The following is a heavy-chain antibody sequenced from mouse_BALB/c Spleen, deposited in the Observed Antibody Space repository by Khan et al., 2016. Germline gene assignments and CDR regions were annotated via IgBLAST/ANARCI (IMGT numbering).Heavy chain of an antibody. J-gene: IGHJ4*01. V-gene: IGHV3-2*02. CDR3: ARRDYGSYYAMDY. Sequence: EVQLQESGPGLVKPSQSLSLTCTVTGYSITSDYAWNWIRQFPGNKLEWMGYISYSGSTSYNPSFKSRISITRDTSKNQFFLQLNSVTTEDTATYYCARRDYGSYYAMDYWGQGTSVTVSS. CDR2: ISYSGST. D-gene: IGHD1-1*01. CDR1: GYSITSDYA.